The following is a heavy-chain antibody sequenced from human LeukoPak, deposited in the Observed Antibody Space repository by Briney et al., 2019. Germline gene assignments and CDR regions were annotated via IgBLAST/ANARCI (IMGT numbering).Heavy chain of an antibody. CDR1: GGSISSSSYY. CDR3: ARFGVDYDMDV. CDR2: IHYSGGP. V-gene: IGHV4-39*07. Sequence: PSETLSLTCTVSGGSISSSSYYWGWIRQPPGKGLEWIGQIHYSGGPDYNPSLKSRVTISVDTSKNQLSLKVTSVTGADTAVYYCARFGVDYDMDVWGQGTTVTVSS. J-gene: IGHJ6*02. D-gene: IGHD3-16*01.